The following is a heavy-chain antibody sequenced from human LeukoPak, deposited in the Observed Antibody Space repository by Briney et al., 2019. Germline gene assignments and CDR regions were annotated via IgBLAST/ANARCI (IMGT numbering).Heavy chain of an antibody. Sequence: ASVKVSCKASGYTFTSYAMNWVRQAPGQGLEWMGWINTNTGNPTYAQGFTGRFVFFLDTSVSTAYLQISSLKAEDTAVYYCARAELTTYYDFWSGYPYYFDYWGQGTLVTVSS. V-gene: IGHV7-4-1*02. D-gene: IGHD3-3*01. CDR1: GYTFTSYA. J-gene: IGHJ4*02. CDR3: ARAELTTYYDFWSGYPYYFDY. CDR2: INTNTGNP.